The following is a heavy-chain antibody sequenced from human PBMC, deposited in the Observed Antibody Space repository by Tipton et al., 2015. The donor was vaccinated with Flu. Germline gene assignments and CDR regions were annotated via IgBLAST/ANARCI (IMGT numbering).Heavy chain of an antibody. CDR3: ARVDASSVETNYYYYGMDV. Sequence: QLVQSGAEVKKPGASVKVSCKASGYTFTSYGISWVRQAPGQGLEWMGWISAYNGNTNYAQKLQGRATMTTDTSTSTAYMELRSLRSDDTAVYYCARVDASSVETNYYYYGMDVWGQGTTVTVSS. CDR2: ISAYNGNT. V-gene: IGHV1-18*01. J-gene: IGHJ6*02. CDR1: GYTFTSYG.